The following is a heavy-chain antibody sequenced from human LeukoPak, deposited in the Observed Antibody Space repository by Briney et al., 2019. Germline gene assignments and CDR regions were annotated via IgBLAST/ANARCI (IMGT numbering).Heavy chain of an antibody. CDR1: GFSFSVYW. CDR2: ISSRSTYI. CDR3: AKDDGYLQYEN. D-gene: IGHD5-18*01. J-gene: IGHJ4*02. Sequence: GGSLRLSCAASGFSFSVYWMHWVRQAPGKGLEWVSSISSRSTYIYYADSVKGRFTISRDNAKNSLYLQMNSLRAEDTAIYYCAKDDGYLQYENWGQGTLVTVSS. V-gene: IGHV3-21*04.